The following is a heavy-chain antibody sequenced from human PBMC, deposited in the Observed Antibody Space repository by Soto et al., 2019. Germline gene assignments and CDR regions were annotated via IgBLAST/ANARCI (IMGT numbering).Heavy chain of an antibody. CDR2: ISSSGIP. CDR3: AILFMAGAPGSYSTGLAV. Sequence: SETLSVNCSVSGGSMNNYCWSWIRQATGRGLEWIGYISSSGIPTYTPSLKSRLTISVDASKNEFSLKLNSMAAADTATYYCAILFMAGAPGSYSTGLAVWGQGTTVTVSS. CDR1: GGSMNNYC. V-gene: IGHV4-59*01. D-gene: IGHD2-15*01. J-gene: IGHJ6*02.